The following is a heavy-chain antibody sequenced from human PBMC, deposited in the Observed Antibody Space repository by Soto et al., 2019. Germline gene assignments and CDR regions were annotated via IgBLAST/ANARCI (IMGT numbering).Heavy chain of an antibody. Sequence: QVELQESGPGLAKPSQTLSLTCTVSGGSISSGDYYWSWIRQPPGKGLEWIGYIYYSGSTYYNPSLMSRVTISVDTSKNQFSLKLSSVTAADAAVYYCARCASSCSLGFWGQGTLVTVSS. CDR2: IYYSGST. D-gene: IGHD2-15*01. CDR3: ARCASSCSLGF. J-gene: IGHJ4*02. V-gene: IGHV4-30-4*01. CDR1: GGSISSGDYY.